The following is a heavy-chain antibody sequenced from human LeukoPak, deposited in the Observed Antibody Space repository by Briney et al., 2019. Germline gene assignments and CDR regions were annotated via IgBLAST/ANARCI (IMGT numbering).Heavy chain of an antibody. D-gene: IGHD3-9*01. CDR2: VYSGSST. V-gene: IGHV3-53*01. CDR3: AREDILTGFDY. Sequence: GGSLRLSCAASGFTVSSNYMSWVRQAPGKGREWASVVYSGSSTYYADSVKGRFTVSRDNSKNTLYLQMNSLRAEDTAVYYCAREDILTGFDYWGQGTLVTVSS. J-gene: IGHJ4*02. CDR1: GFTVSSNY.